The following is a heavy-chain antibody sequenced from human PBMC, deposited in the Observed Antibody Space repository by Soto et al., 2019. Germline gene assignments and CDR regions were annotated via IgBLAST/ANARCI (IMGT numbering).Heavy chain of an antibody. V-gene: IGHV4-39*01. CDR1: GCSISSSSYY. J-gene: IGHJ4*02. CDR2: IYYSGST. Sequence: LETLPLTCTFSGCSISSSSYYWGWIRQPPGKGLEWIGSIYYSGSTYYNPSLKSRVTISVDTSKNQFSLKLSSVTAADTAVYYCARITGVEYFDYWGQGTLVTV. CDR3: ARITGVEYFDY. D-gene: IGHD2-2*01.